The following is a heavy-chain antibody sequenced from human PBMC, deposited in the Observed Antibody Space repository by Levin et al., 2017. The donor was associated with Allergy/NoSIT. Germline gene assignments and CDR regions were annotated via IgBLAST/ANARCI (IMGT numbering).Heavy chain of an antibody. CDR2: ISWNSGSI. V-gene: IGHV3-9*01. CDR1: GFTFDDYA. Sequence: GGSLRLSCAASGFTFDDYAMHWVRQAPGKGLEWVSGISWNSGSIGYADSVKGRFTISRDNAKNSLYLQMNSLRAEDTALYYCAKDMAAAGTIFDYWGQGTLVTVSS. CDR3: AKDMAAAGTIFDY. D-gene: IGHD6-13*01. J-gene: IGHJ4*02.